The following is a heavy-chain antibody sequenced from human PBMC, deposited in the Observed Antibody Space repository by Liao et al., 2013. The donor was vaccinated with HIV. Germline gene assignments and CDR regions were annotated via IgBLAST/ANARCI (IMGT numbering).Heavy chain of an antibody. D-gene: IGHD3-10*01. J-gene: IGHJ6*03. CDR3: AKNSRSITMVRGVINYYYYYMDV. Sequence: QVQLQQWGAGLLKPSETLSLTCAVYGGSFSGYYWSWIRQPPGKGLEWIAYIYYSGSTNYNPSLKSRVTISVDTSKNQFSLKLSSVTAADTAVYYCAKNSRSITMVRGVINYYYYYMDVWAKGPRSPSP. V-gene: IGHV4-34*11. CDR1: GGSFSGYY. CDR2: IYYSGST.